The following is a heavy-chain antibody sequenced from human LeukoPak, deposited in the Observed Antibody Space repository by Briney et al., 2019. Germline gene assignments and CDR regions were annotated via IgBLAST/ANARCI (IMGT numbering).Heavy chain of an antibody. CDR2: IYTSGST. CDR1: GGSISSGSYY. CDR3: ARAPYYYDSSGYYYAFFDY. V-gene: IGHV4-61*02. D-gene: IGHD3-22*01. Sequence: SETLSLTCTVSGGSISSGSYYWSWIRQPAGKGLEWVGRIYTSGSTNYNPSLKSRVTISVDTSKNQFSLKLSSVTAADTAVYYCARAPYYYDSSGYYYAFFDYWGQGTLVTVSS. J-gene: IGHJ4*02.